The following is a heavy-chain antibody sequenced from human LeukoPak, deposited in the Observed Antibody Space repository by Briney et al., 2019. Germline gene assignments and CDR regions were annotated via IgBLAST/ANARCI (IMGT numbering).Heavy chain of an antibody. Sequence: GGSLRLSCAVSGLTFSSSWMDWVRQAPGKGLEWVASINPDGNKKYSADSVKGRFTISRDNAENSLYLQMNSLRAEDTAVYYCARGPGIAVNDAFDIWGQGTMVTVSS. V-gene: IGHV3-7*01. D-gene: IGHD6-19*01. CDR3: ARGPGIAVNDAFDI. J-gene: IGHJ3*02. CDR2: INPDGNKK. CDR1: GLTFSSSW.